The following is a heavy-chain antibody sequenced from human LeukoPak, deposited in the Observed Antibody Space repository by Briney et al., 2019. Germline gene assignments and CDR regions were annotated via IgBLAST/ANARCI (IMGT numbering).Heavy chain of an antibody. CDR1: GFTFSRYS. D-gene: IGHD4-17*01. V-gene: IGHV3-73*01. CDR2: IRSKAYSYAT. CDR3: PRRGDYGYYDYGMDV. Sequence: AGALRLPCAASGFTFSRYSMNWVRQASANGREGVGRIRSKAYSYATAYEASVKGRFTISREDSKNTAYLQMNSLKPEGTAVYYCPRRGDYGYYDYGMDVWGQGTTVTVPS. J-gene: IGHJ6*02.